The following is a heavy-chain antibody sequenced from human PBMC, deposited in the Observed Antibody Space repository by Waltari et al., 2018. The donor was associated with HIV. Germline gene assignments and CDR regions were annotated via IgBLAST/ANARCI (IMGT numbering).Heavy chain of an antibody. D-gene: IGHD6-19*01. CDR1: GFTFSNYW. J-gene: IGHJ4*02. CDR3: ARRHSSVGILDS. CDR2: IYPDGGTA. V-gene: IGHV3-74*01. Sequence: EVQLVESGGGLVQPGGSLRLSCAASGFTFSNYWMHWVRQAPGKGLVWVSRIYPDGGTAGYADSVKGRFTISRDNAKNTLYLQMNSLRAEDTAVYYCARRHSSVGILDSWGQGTLVTVSS.